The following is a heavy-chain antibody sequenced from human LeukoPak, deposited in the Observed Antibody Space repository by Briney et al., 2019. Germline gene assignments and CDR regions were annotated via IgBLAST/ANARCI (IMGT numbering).Heavy chain of an antibody. Sequence: GGSLRLSCAASGFIFSNHGMHWVRQAPGKGLEWVAVIWYDGSNKYYADSVKGRFTISRDNSKNTLYLQMNSLRAEDTAVYYCARDIAARRLDYWGQGALATVSS. J-gene: IGHJ4*02. CDR2: IWYDGSNK. D-gene: IGHD6-6*01. CDR1: GFIFSNHG. CDR3: ARDIAARRLDY. V-gene: IGHV3-33*01.